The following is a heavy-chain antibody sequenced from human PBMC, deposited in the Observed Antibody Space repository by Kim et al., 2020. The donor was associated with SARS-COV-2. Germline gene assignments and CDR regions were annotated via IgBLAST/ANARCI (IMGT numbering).Heavy chain of an antibody. CDR3: AKEATRWFGESLNYFDY. CDR1: GFTFSSYA. D-gene: IGHD3-10*01. V-gene: IGHV3-23*01. CDR2: ISGSGGST. J-gene: IGHJ4*02. Sequence: GGSLRLSCAASGFTFSSYAMSWVRQAPGKGLEWVSAISGSGGSTYYADSVKGRFTISRDNSKNTLYLQMNSLRAEDTAVYYCAKEATRWFGESLNYFDYWGQGTLVTVSS.